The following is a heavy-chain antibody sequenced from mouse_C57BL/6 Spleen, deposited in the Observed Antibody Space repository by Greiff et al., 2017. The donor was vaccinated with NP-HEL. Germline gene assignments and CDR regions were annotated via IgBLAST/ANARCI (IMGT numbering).Heavy chain of an antibody. CDR2: IYPGDGDT. Sequence: VQLQQSGPELVKPGASVKISCKASGYAFSSSWMNWVKQRPGKGLEWIGRIYPGDGDTNYNGKFKGKATLTADKSSSTAYMQLSSLTSEDSAVYFCARKSWDEGFAYWGQGTLVTVSA. D-gene: IGHD4-1*01. V-gene: IGHV1-82*01. CDR1: GYAFSSSW. CDR3: ARKSWDEGFAY. J-gene: IGHJ3*01.